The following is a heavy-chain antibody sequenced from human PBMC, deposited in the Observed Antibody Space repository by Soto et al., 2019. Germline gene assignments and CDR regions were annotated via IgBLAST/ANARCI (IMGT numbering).Heavy chain of an antibody. CDR3: AHRPSGWFLFDY. Sequence: QITLKESGPTLVKPTQTLTLTCTFSGFSLSTSGVGVGWIRQPPGKALEWLALIYWNDDKRYNPSLKTRLTITKDTSKNQVVLTLTNMDPVDTATYYCAHRPSGWFLFDYWGQGTLVTVSS. J-gene: IGHJ4*02. CDR2: IYWNDDK. D-gene: IGHD6-19*01. CDR1: GFSLSTSGVG. V-gene: IGHV2-5*01.